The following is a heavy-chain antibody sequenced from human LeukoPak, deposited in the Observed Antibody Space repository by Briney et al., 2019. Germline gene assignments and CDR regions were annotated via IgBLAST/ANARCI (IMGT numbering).Heavy chain of an antibody. J-gene: IGHJ5*02. Sequence: GGSLRLSCAASGFNFSNYEMNWVRQAPGKGLEWVSYISSSGSTIYYADSVKGRFTISRDNAKNSLYLQMNSLRAEDTAVYYCARAGSGRSPDWFDPWGQGTLVTVSS. CDR2: ISSSGSTI. CDR3: ARAGSGRSPDWFDP. V-gene: IGHV3-48*03. CDR1: GFNFSNYE. D-gene: IGHD1-26*01.